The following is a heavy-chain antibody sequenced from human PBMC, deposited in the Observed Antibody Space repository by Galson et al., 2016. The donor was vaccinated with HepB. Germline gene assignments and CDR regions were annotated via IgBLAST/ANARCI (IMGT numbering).Heavy chain of an antibody. CDR3: ARGLLQSHRLDF. CDR2: VSSDGSDI. J-gene: IGHJ4*02. D-gene: IGHD4-11*01. CDR1: GFTFRIYG. Sequence: SLRLSCAASGFTFRIYGMHWVRQGPGKGLQWVAVVSSDGSDIYYADSVKGRFSISRDNSKNTVWLQMNSLTAEDTAVYFCARGLLQSHRLDFWGQGIMVTVSS. V-gene: IGHV3-33*01.